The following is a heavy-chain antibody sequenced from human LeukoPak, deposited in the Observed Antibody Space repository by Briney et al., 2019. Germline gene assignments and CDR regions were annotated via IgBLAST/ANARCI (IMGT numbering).Heavy chain of an antibody. CDR2: INWDGSST. CDR3: ARGRYYYYMDV. J-gene: IGHJ6*03. CDR1: GFTFNDYG. Sequence: GGSLRLSCAASGFTFNDYGMSWVRQAPGKGFEWVSSINWDGSSTGYADSVKGRFTISRDNAKNSLYLQMNSLRGEDTALYYCARGRYYYYMDVWGKGTTVTVSS. V-gene: IGHV3-20*04.